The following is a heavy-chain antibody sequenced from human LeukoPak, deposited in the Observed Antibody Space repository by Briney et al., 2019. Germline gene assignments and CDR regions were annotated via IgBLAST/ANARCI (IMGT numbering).Heavy chain of an antibody. CDR2: IYYSGST. CDR1: GGSISSYY. CDR3: ARDQGYGDSFDAFDI. D-gene: IGHD4-17*01. V-gene: IGHV4-59*01. Sequence: PSETLSLTCTVSGGSISSYYWSWIRQPPGKGLEWIGYIYYSGSTNYNPSLKSRVTISVDTSKNQFSLKLSSVTAADTAVYYCARDQGYGDSFDAFDIWGQGTMVTVSS. J-gene: IGHJ3*02.